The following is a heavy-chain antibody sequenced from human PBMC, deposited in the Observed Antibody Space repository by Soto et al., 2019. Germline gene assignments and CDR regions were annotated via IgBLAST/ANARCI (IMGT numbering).Heavy chain of an antibody. CDR1: GYTFMNYG. J-gene: IGHJ4*02. Sequence: QVQLVQSGDEVKKPAASVKVSCKTSGYTFMNYGINWLRQAPGQGLEWMGWISGYNGNTNYAQMFQGRITMTTDTSTSTAYMGLGSLRSDDTAVYYCARTVMGCSSTTCYTNYFDYWGQGTLVTVSS. D-gene: IGHD2-2*02. CDR3: ARTVMGCSSTTCYTNYFDY. V-gene: IGHV1-18*04. CDR2: ISGYNGNT.